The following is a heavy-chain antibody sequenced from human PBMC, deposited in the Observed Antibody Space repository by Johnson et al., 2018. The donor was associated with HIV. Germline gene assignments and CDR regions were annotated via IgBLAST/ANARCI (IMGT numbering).Heavy chain of an antibody. Sequence: QVQLVESGGILVQPGGSLRLSCAASGFTFSSYGMHWVRQAPGKGLEWVAFIRYDGSNKYYADSVKGRFTISRDTSKNTLYLQMNSLRADDTAVYYCARDYRGLTGSSSPSYAFDIWGQGTMVTVSS. J-gene: IGHJ3*02. CDR3: ARDYRGLTGSSSPSYAFDI. D-gene: IGHD1-20*01. CDR1: GFTFSSYG. CDR2: IRYDGSNK. V-gene: IGHV3-30*02.